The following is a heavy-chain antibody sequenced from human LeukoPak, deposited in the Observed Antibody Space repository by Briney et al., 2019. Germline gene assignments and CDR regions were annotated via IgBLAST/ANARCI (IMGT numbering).Heavy chain of an antibody. J-gene: IGHJ6*03. D-gene: IGHD6-19*01. CDR2: IKSKTEGGTT. V-gene: IGHV3-15*01. Sequence: PGGSLRLSCAASGFTFSNAWMSWVRQAPGKGLEWVGRIKSKTEGGTTDYAAPVKGRFTISRDDSKNTLYLQMNSLKTEDTAVYYCTTVRSGWSRGGYYYYMDVWGKGTTVTISS. CDR3: TTVRSGWSRGGYYYYMDV. CDR1: GFTFSNAW.